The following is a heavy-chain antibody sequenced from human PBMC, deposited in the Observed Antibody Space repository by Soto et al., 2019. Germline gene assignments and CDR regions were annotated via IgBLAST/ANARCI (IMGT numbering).Heavy chain of an antibody. D-gene: IGHD2-15*01. Sequence: SETLSLTCAVSGGSTSSGGYSWSWIRQPPGKGLEWIGYIYHSGSTYYNPSLKSRVTISVDRSKNQFSLKLSSVTAADTAVYYCARSSTLGYCSGGSCRTTRGFDDWGNGTLVTVAS. V-gene: IGHV4-30-2*01. CDR3: ARSSTLGYCSGGSCRTTRGFDD. CDR1: GGSTSSGGYS. CDR2: IYHSGST. J-gene: IGHJ4*01.